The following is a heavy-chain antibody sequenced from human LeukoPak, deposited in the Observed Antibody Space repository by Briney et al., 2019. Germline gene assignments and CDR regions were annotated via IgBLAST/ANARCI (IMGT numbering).Heavy chain of an antibody. CDR1: GGSISSSNW. CDR2: IYYSGST. J-gene: IGHJ6*02. CDR3: ARDLRSWKDTAMVTPYYYGMDV. Sequence: SETLSLTCAVSGGSISSSNWWSWVRQPPGKGLEWIGSIYYSGSTYYNPSLKSRVTISVDTSKNQFSLKLSSVTAADTAVYYCARDLRSWKDTAMVTPYYYGMDVWGQGTTVTVSS. D-gene: IGHD5-18*01. V-gene: IGHV4-4*02.